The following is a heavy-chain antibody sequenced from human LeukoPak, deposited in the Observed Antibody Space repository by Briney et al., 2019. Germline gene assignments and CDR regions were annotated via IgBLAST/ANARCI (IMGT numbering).Heavy chain of an antibody. D-gene: IGHD6-19*01. CDR1: VGSISSYY. V-gene: IGHV4-59*01. Sequence: SETLSLTCTLSVGSISSYYWSWIRQPPGKGLEWIGYIYYSGSTNYNHSLKSRVTISVDTSKNQFSLKLSSVTAADTAVYYCAGDIGTPLAVDGTLSYYFDYWGQGTLVTVSS. CDR2: IYYSGST. CDR3: AGDIGTPLAVDGTLSYYFDY. J-gene: IGHJ4*02.